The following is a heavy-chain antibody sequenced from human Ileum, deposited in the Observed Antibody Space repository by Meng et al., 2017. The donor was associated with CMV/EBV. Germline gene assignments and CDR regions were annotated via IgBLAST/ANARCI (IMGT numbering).Heavy chain of an antibody. CDR2: INPGSGAT. Sequence: ASVKVSCKASGFTFTAYYVYWIRQAPGQGLEWVAWINPGSGATGYAQKFKGRVTVTRDTSISTLYMELRSLTSDDTAMYYCARDGISSSPDFDYWGQGTLVTVSS. CDR3: ARDGISSSPDFDY. CDR1: GFTFTAYY. D-gene: IGHD6-6*01. V-gene: IGHV1-2*02. J-gene: IGHJ4*02.